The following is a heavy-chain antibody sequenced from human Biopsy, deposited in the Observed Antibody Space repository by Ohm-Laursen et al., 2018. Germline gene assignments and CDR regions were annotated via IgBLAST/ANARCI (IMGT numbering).Heavy chain of an antibody. D-gene: IGHD5-12*01. J-gene: IGHJ3*02. CDR1: GASIKSFY. V-gene: IGHV4-59*01. CDR3: AREAIGVATAFDI. CDR2: IYYSGST. Sequence: SQTLSLTCSVSGASIKSFYWSWIRQSPGRGLEWIAYIYYSGSTDYNPSLKSRVTISLDTSKNQFSLKLSSVTAADTAIYYCAREAIGVATAFDIWGQGTMVTVSS.